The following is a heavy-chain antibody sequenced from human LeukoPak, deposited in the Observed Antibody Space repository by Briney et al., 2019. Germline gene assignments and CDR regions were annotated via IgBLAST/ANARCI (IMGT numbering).Heavy chain of an antibody. J-gene: IGHJ6*03. CDR1: GGSFSGYY. D-gene: IGHD3-22*01. CDR2: INHSGST. V-gene: IGHV4-34*01. Sequence: SETLSLTCAVYGGSFSGYYWSWIRQPPGKGLEWIGEINHSGSTNYNPSLKSRVTISVDTSKNQFSLKLGSVTAADTAVYYCARVYRSYYYDSSGYYYYYYYYMDVWGKGTTVTVSS. CDR3: ARVYRSYYYDSSGYYYYYYYYMDV.